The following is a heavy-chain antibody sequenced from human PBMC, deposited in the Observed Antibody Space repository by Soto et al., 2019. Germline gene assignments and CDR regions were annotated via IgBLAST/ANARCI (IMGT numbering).Heavy chain of an antibody. V-gene: IGHV4-39*01. J-gene: IGHJ4*02. CDR2: IYHSGNT. CDR1: SASLSSSTYY. D-gene: IGHD6-6*01. Sequence: SETLSLTCSVSSASLSSSTYYWSWIRQPPGRGPEWIGSIYHSGNTYYKPSLKSRVSISIDTSRNQFSLKLTSVTAADTGVYYCASSSPFYYWGPGILVTVSS. CDR3: ASSSPFYY.